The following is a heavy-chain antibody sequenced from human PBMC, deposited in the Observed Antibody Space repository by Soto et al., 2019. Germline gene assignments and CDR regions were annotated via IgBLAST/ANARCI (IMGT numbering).Heavy chain of an antibody. J-gene: IGHJ6*02. D-gene: IGHD2-15*01. Sequence: GESLKISCKGSGYSFTTHWIVWVRQMPEKGLEWVGIIYPGDSETRYSPSFQGQVSISADQSTSTAYLQWSSLKASDSAIYYCARHGEGYCSGRSCLYYGMDVWGQGTTVTVSS. CDR3: ARHGEGYCSGRSCLYYGMDV. CDR2: IYPGDSET. CDR1: GYSFTTHW. V-gene: IGHV5-51*01.